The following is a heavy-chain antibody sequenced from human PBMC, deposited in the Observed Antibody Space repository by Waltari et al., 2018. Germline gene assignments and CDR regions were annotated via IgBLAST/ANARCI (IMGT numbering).Heavy chain of an antibody. V-gene: IGHV4-30-4*01. Sequence: QVQLRESGPGLVKPSQTLSLTCSVFGDSISSGHHYWSWVRQPPGEGPAGMGYIYHNGGPFYNPSLESRLTISVDTSKNQFSLRLTSVTAADTAVYYCAEGDGDYYDAKFDPWGQGTLVTVSS. CDR2: IYHNGGP. CDR1: GDSISSGHHY. D-gene: IGHD1-26*01. CDR3: AEGDGDYYDAKFDP. J-gene: IGHJ5*02.